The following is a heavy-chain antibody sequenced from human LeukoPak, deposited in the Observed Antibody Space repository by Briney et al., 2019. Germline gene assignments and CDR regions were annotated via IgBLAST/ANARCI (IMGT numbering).Heavy chain of an antibody. V-gene: IGHV1-8*01. J-gene: IGHJ5*02. CDR2: MNPNSGNT. D-gene: IGHD3-10*01. Sequence: ASVKVSCKASGYTFTSYDIHWVRQATGQGLEWMGWMNPNSGNTGYAQKFQGRVTMTRNASISTAYMELSSLRSEDTAVYYCARGRYYGSGSYYNEVGDWFDPWGQGALVTVSS. CDR1: GYTFTSYD. CDR3: ARGRYYGSGSYYNEVGDWFDP.